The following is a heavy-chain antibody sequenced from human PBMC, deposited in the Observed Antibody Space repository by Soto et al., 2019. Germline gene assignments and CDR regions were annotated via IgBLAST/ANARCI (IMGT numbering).Heavy chain of an antibody. CDR3: ARGITI. J-gene: IGHJ3*02. CDR2: ISAYNGNT. Sequence: ASVKVSCKASGYTFTSYVISWVRQAPGQGLEWMGWISAYNGNTNYAQKLQGRVTMTRNTSISTAYMELSSLRSEDAAVYYCARGITIWGQGTMVTVS. V-gene: IGHV1-18*01. D-gene: IGHD1-20*01. CDR1: GYTFTSYV.